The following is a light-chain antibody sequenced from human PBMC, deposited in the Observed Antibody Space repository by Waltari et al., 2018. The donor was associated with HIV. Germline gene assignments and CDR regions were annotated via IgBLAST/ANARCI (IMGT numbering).Light chain of an antibody. CDR3: AAWDDSLV. CDR2: RNN. Sequence: QSVLTQPPSASGTPGPGVTISCSGSSSNIGSNYVYWYQQLPGTAPKLLIYRNNQRPSGVPDRFSGSKSGTSASLAISGLRSEDEADYYCAAWDDSLVFGGGTKLTVL. CDR1: SSNIGSNY. J-gene: IGLJ2*01. V-gene: IGLV1-47*01.